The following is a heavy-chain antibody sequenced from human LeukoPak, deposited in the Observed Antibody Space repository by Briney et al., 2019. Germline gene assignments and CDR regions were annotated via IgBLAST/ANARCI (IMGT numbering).Heavy chain of an antibody. CDR3: ARGRVLYCSSTSCYPYYYYMDV. V-gene: IGHV1-69*01. J-gene: IGHJ6*03. D-gene: IGHD2-2*01. CDR1: GGPFRSYA. CDR2: IMPSFGRA. Sequence: GSAVKVSFKASGGPFRSYAIRWGRPAPGEGGEGMGGIMPSFGRANYAQKFQGRVTITADESTSTAYMELSSLRSEDTAVYYCARGRVLYCSSTSCYPYYYYMDVWGKGTTVTVSS.